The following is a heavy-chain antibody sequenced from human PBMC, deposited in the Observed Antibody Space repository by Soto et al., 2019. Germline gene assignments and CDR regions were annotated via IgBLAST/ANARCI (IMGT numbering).Heavy chain of an antibody. V-gene: IGHV3-9*01. J-gene: IGHJ6*02. Sequence: PGGSLRLSCAASGFTFDDYAMHWVRQAPGRGLEWVSGISWNSGSIGYADSVKGRFTISRDNAKNSLYLQMNSLRAEDTALYYCAKDMGDYYYYGMDVWGQGTTVTVSS. CDR1: GFTFDDYA. CDR2: ISWNSGSI. D-gene: IGHD1-26*01. CDR3: AKDMGDYYYYGMDV.